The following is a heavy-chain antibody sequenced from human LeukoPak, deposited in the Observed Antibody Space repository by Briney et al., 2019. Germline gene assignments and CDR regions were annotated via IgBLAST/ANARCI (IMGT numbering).Heavy chain of an antibody. D-gene: IGHD3-3*01. CDR2: ISSSADST. Sequence: GGSLRLSCTASGFTISSYGMSWVRQAPGKGLEWVSAISSSADSTYYADSVKGRFTISKDISKNTLYLQMDSLRAEDTAVYYCAKDDRSSTIFGVVNYYMDVWGKGTTVTVSS. CDR3: AKDDRSSTIFGVVNYYMDV. V-gene: IGHV3-23*01. CDR1: GFTISSYG. J-gene: IGHJ6*03.